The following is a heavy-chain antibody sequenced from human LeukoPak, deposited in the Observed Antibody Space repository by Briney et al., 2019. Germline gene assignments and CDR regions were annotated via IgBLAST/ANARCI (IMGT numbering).Heavy chain of an antibody. Sequence: ASVKVSCKASGYTFTDYYMHWVRQAPGQGLEWMGRINPYSGGTNYAQKFQGRVTMTRDTSISTAYMELSRLKSDDTAVYYCARDSSSGWYVYWGQGTLVTVSS. V-gene: IGHV1-2*06. CDR1: GYTFTDYY. CDR2: INPYSGGT. D-gene: IGHD6-19*01. J-gene: IGHJ4*02. CDR3: ARDSSSGWYVY.